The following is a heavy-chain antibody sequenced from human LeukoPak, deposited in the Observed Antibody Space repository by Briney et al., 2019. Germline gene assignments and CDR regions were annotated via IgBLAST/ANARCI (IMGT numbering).Heavy chain of an antibody. CDR2: IYYSGST. V-gene: IGHV4-59*08. J-gene: IGHJ3*02. D-gene: IGHD3-22*01. CDR3: ARRPDHCYDSSGYWVNAFDI. Sequence: SETLSLTCTVSGGSISSYYWSWIRQPPGKGLEWIGYIYYSGSTNYNPSLKSRVTISVDTSKNQFSLKLSSVTAADTAVYYCARRPDHCYDSSGYWVNAFDIWGQGTMVTVSS. CDR1: GGSISSYY.